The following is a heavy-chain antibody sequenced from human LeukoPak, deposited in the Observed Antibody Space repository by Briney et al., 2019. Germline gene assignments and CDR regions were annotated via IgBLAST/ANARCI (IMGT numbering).Heavy chain of an antibody. CDR3: ASPLSLRGSGWSWAFDI. Sequence: GASVKVSCKASGYTFTGYYMHWVRRAPGQGLEWMGWINPNSGGTNSAQKFQGRVTMTRDTSISTAYMELSRLTSNDTAVYYCASPLSLRGSGWSWAFDIWGQGTMLTVSS. CDR2: INPNSGGT. J-gene: IGHJ3*02. D-gene: IGHD6-19*01. V-gene: IGHV1-2*02. CDR1: GYTFTGYY.